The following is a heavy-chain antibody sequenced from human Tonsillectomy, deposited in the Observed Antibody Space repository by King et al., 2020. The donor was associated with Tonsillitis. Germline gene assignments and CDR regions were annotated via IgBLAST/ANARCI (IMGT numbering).Heavy chain of an antibody. J-gene: IGHJ4*02. D-gene: IGHD1-26*01. CDR1: GFTVRNHD. CDR3: AGAYGARVELQFLDC. Sequence: VQLVESGGGVVQPGRSLRLTCAVSGFTVRNHDMSLVRQAPGKGLEWVAVISYDGRNEYYGVSVKGRFTISRDNSKNTLVLQMNSLRPEDTAGYYCAGAYGARVELQFLDCWGQGALVTVSS. CDR2: ISYDGRNE. V-gene: IGHV3-30*01.